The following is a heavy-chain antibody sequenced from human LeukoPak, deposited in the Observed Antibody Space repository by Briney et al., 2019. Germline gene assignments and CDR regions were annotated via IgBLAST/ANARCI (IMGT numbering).Heavy chain of an antibody. CDR3: ARDWYCSGGSCCNDY. Sequence: PGGSLRLSCAASGFTFSNFWMNWIRQTPGKGLDWVAKIKQDGSEKYYVDSVKWRFTISRDNAKNSVYLQMNSLRAEDTAVYFCARDWYCSGGSCCNDYWGQGTLVTVSS. D-gene: IGHD2-15*01. V-gene: IGHV3-7*01. CDR1: GFTFSNFW. J-gene: IGHJ4*02. CDR2: IKQDGSEK.